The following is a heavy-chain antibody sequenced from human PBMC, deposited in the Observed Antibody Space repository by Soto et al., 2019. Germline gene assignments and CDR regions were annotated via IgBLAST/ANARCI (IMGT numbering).Heavy chain of an antibody. CDR3: ARGINSAFDS. J-gene: IGHJ4*02. V-gene: IGHV6-1*01. Sequence: SQTLSLTCAISGDSVSSNSAACNWIRHSPSRGLEWLGRTFYRSKWSNDYAESVKSRITINPDTSKNQFSLQLNSVTPEDTAVYFCARGINSAFDSWGRGTLVTVSS. CDR1: GDSVSSNSAA. CDR2: TFYRSKWSN. D-gene: IGHD2-15*01.